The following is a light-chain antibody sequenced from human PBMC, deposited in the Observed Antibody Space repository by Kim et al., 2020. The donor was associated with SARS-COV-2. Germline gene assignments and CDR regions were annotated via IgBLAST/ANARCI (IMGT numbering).Light chain of an antibody. V-gene: IGKV3-11*01. CDR2: ETS. CDR1: QSVSRF. Sequence: PGERATLSCKASQSVSRFLAWYQQKPGQAPRLLIYETSNRATGIPARFSGSGSDIDFTLTIARLEPEDFAVYYCQHRTNWPPTLTFGGGTKVDIK. J-gene: IGKJ4*01. CDR3: QHRTNWPPTLT.